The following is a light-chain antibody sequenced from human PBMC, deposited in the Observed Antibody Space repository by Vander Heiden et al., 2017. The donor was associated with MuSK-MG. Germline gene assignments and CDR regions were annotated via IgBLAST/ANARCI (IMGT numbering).Light chain of an antibody. CDR3: QVWDSSTVV. CDR2: RGN. Sequence: SYALTQPLSVSVALGQTARITCGGNNIGNKNVHWYQQKPGQAPVLVIYRGNNRPSGIPERFSGSNSGNTATLTISSAQAGDEADYYCQVWDSSTVVFGGGTKLTVL. CDR1: NIGNKN. J-gene: IGLJ2*01. V-gene: IGLV3-9*01.